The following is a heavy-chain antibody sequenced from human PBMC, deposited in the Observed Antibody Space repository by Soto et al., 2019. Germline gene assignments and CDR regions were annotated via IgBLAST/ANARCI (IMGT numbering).Heavy chain of an antibody. Sequence: QITLKESGPPLVKPTQTLTLTCTFSGFSLSTSGVGVGWIRQPPGKALEWLALIYWDDDKRYSPSLKSRLTLTNDTSQNRVVLTLTNKAPVSTPTYYCAARGVRGVLYYFDYWGQGTMVTVSS. CDR3: AARGVRGVLYYFDY. CDR2: IYWDDDK. D-gene: IGHD3-10*01. CDR1: GFSLSTSGVG. V-gene: IGHV2-5*02. J-gene: IGHJ4*02.